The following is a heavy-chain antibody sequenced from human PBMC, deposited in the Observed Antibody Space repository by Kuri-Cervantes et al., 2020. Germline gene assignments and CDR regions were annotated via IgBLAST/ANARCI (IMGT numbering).Heavy chain of an antibody. CDR2: IIPIFGTA. V-gene: IGHV1-69*13. D-gene: IGHD2-2*01. Sequence: SVKVSCKASGGTFSSYAISWVRQAPGQGLEWMGGIIPIFGTANYAQKFQGRVTITADEPTSTAYMELSSLRSEDTAVYYCASGYCSSTSCYREVFDYWGQGTLVTVSS. CDR1: GGTFSSYA. J-gene: IGHJ4*02. CDR3: ASGYCSSTSCYREVFDY.